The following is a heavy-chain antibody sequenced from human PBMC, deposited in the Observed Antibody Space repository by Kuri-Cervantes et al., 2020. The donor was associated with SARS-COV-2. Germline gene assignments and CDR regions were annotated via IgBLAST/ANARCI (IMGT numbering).Heavy chain of an antibody. CDR3: ARGEGIVLVVYALAFDI. D-gene: IGHD2-8*02. J-gene: IGHJ3*02. CDR1: GGSFSGYY. CDR2: INHSGST. V-gene: IGHV4-34*01. Sequence: GSLRLSCAVYGGSFSGYYWSWIRQPPGKGLEWIGEINHSGSTNYNPSLKSRVTISVDTSKNQFSVKLSSVTAADTAVYYCARGEGIVLVVYALAFDIWGQGTMVTVSS.